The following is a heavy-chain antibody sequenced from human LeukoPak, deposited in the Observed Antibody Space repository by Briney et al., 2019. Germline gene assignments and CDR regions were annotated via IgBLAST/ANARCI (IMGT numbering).Heavy chain of an antibody. Sequence: GGSLRLSCAAYGFTFSRHAMYWVRQAPGKGLEWVAVIWYDGSNKYYADSVKGRSTISRDNSNNTLYLQLNSLRADDTAVYYWAKVTDSSGYFPSDYWGQGTLVTVSS. D-gene: IGHD3-22*01. V-gene: IGHV3-33*06. CDR3: AKVTDSSGYFPSDY. J-gene: IGHJ4*02. CDR1: GFTFSRHA. CDR2: IWYDGSNK.